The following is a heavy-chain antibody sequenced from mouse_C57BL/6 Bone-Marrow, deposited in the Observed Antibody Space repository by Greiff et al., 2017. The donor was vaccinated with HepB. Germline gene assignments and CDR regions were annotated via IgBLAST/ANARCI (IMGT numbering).Heavy chain of an antibody. CDR1: GFSLTSYG. D-gene: IGHD1-1*01. CDR2: IWRGGST. J-gene: IGHJ2*01. V-gene: IGHV2-5*01. Sequence: VQGVESGPGLVQPSQSLSITCTVSGFSLTSYGVHWVRQSPGKGLEWLGVIWRGGSTDYNAAFMSRLSITKDNSKSQVFFKMNSLQADDTAIYYCAKNNYGSSYEFDYWGQGTTLTVSS. CDR3: AKNNYGSSYEFDY.